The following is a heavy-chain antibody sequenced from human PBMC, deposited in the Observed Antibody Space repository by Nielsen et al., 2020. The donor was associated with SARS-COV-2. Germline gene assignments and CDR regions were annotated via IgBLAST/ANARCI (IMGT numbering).Heavy chain of an antibody. J-gene: IGHJ4*02. Sequence: SETLSPTCTVSGASIRSYYWSWLRQPPGKGLEWIGYIHSIGSTNYNPSLKSRVTISADTSKNQFSLRLTSVSAADAAVYYCATVGSGWYKFFDYWGQGALVTVSS. CDR1: GASIRSYY. CDR2: IHSIGST. CDR3: ATVGSGWYKFFDY. D-gene: IGHD6-19*01. V-gene: IGHV4-59*12.